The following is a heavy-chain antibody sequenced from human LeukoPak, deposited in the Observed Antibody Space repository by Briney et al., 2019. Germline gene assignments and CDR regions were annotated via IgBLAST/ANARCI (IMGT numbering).Heavy chain of an antibody. CDR1: GGTFSSYA. D-gene: IGHD2-8*01. J-gene: IGHJ6*03. CDR2: IIPIFGTA. Sequence: SVKVSCKASGGTFSSYAISWVRQAPGQGLEWMGGIIPIFGTANYAQKFRGRVTITTDESTSAAYMELSSLRSEDTAVYYCARDFEERWVGYCTNGVCYKDYYYYYMDVWGKGTTVTVSS. V-gene: IGHV1-69*05. CDR3: ARDFEERWVGYCTNGVCYKDYYYYYMDV.